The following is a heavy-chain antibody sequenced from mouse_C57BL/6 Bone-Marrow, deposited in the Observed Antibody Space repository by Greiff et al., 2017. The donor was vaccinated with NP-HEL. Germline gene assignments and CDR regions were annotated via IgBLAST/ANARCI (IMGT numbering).Heavy chain of an antibody. J-gene: IGHJ2*01. CDR3: ASPYFDY. CDR1: GFTFSDYG. V-gene: IGHV5-17*01. Sequence: EVMLVESGGGLVKPGGSLKLSCAASGFTFSDYGMHWVRQAPEKGLEWVAYISSGSSTIYYADTVKGRFTISRDNAKNNLFLQMTSLRSEDTAMYYCASPYFDYWGQGTTLTVSS. CDR2: ISSGSSTI.